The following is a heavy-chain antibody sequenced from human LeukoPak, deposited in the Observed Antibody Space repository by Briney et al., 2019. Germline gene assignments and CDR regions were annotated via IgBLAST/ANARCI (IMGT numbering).Heavy chain of an antibody. CDR1: GFTFSNYG. V-gene: IGHV3-33*06. D-gene: IGHD6-6*01. CDR3: AKRGSAWDLDF. J-gene: IGHJ4*02. CDR2: IWYDGSNK. Sequence: GGSLRLSRAVSGFTFSNYGMHWVRQAPGKGLEWVAVIWYDGSNKYYADSVKGRFTISRDNSKNTLYLQMNSLRAEDTAEYYCAKRGSAWDLDFWGQGILVTVFS.